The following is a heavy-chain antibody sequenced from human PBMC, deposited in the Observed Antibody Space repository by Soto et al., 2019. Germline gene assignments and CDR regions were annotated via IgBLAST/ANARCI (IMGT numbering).Heavy chain of an antibody. Sequence: QVQLQESGPGRVKPSQTLSLTCTVSGDSISSGDYNWNWIRQPPGKGLEWIGYIYSSGSTYYNPSLESRLSISLDTSMNQFSLRLDSVTAADTAIYSCARGLGAGEFYFDYWGLGTLVTVSS. CDR1: GDSISSGDYN. V-gene: IGHV4-30-4*01. J-gene: IGHJ4*02. D-gene: IGHD7-27*01. CDR3: ARGLGAGEFYFDY. CDR2: IYSSGST.